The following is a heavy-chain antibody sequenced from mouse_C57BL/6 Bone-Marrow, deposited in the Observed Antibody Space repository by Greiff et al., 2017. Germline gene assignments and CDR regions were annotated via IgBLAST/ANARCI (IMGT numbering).Heavy chain of an antibody. J-gene: IGHJ4*01. Sequence: VKVVESGPELVKPGASVKISCKASGYAFSSSWMNWVKQRPGKGLEWIGRIYPGDGDTNYNGKFKGKATLTADKSSSTAYMQLSSLTSEDSAVYFCARITTVVAPYAMDYWGQGTSVTVSS. CDR1: GYAFSSSW. D-gene: IGHD1-1*01. CDR3: ARITTVVAPYAMDY. CDR2: IYPGDGDT. V-gene: IGHV1-82*01.